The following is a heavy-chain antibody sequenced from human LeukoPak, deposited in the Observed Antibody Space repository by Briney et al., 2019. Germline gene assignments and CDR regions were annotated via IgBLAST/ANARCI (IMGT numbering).Heavy chain of an antibody. Sequence: SETLSLTCTVSGGSISSYSWTWIRQPPGKGLGWIGSIYYSGSTNYNPSLKSRVTISVDTSKNQFSLKLSSVTAADTAVYYCVRDRVLGAFDIWGQGTMVTVSS. CDR2: IYYSGST. V-gene: IGHV4-59*01. D-gene: IGHD3-16*01. CDR3: VRDRVLGAFDI. J-gene: IGHJ3*02. CDR1: GGSISSYS.